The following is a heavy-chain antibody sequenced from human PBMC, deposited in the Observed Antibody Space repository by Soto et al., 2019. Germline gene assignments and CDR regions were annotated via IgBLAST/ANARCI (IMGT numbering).Heavy chain of an antibody. CDR2: IDPIDSYT. Sequence: PVESLKISCQGSGYNFAGYWISWVRQMPGKGLEWMGRIDPIDSYTNYSPSFQGHVTISSDKSISTAYLQWSSLKASDTAMYYCARRYCSSASCPRNYYGMDVWGQGTTVTVSS. CDR1: GYNFAGYW. D-gene: IGHD2-2*01. CDR3: ARRYCSSASCPRNYYGMDV. V-gene: IGHV5-10-1*01. J-gene: IGHJ6*02.